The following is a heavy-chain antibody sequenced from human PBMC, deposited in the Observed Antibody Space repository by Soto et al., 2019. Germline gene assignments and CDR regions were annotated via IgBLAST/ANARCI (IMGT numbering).Heavy chain of an antibody. D-gene: IGHD6-19*01. Sequence: QVQLVESGGGVVQPGRSLRLSCAASGFTFSSYGMHWVRQAPGKGLEWVAVISYDGSNKYYADSVKGRFTISRDNSKNTMYLRMNRLRAEDADVYYCAKDDIAVAGTSPNQNYYYDGMDVWGQGPTVAVSS. CDR2: ISYDGSNK. J-gene: IGHJ6*02. V-gene: IGHV3-30*18. CDR3: AKDDIAVAGTSPNQNYYYDGMDV. CDR1: GFTFSSYG.